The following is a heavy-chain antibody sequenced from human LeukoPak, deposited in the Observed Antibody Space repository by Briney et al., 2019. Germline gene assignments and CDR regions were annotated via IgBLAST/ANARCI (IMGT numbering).Heavy chain of an antibody. V-gene: IGHV3-30-3*01. J-gene: IGHJ6*02. CDR1: GFTFSSYA. Sequence: GRSLRLSCAASGFTFSSYAMHWVRQAPGKGLEWVAVISYDGSNKYYADSVKGRFTISRDNSKNTLYLQMNSLRAEDTAVYYCAKGDDFWSGYVYGMDVWGQGTTVTVSS. CDR2: ISYDGSNK. D-gene: IGHD3-3*01. CDR3: AKGDDFWSGYVYGMDV.